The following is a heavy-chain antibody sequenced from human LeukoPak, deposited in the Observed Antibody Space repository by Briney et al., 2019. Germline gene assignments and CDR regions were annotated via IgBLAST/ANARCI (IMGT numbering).Heavy chain of an antibody. J-gene: IGHJ4*02. CDR1: GFTFSTLA. CDR3: AQNWDYFHY. V-gene: IGHV3-23*01. CDR2: ISGSGGTT. D-gene: IGHD7-27*01. Sequence: GGSLRLSWAASGFTFSTLAMSWVRQSPGKGREGGSAISGSGGTTHYADSVKGRFTISRDNSKNTLYLQMNSLRAEHPAVYYCAQNWDYFHYWGQGTLVTLSS.